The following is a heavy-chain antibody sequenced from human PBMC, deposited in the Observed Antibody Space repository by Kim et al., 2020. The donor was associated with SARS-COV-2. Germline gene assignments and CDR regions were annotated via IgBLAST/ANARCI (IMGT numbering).Heavy chain of an antibody. D-gene: IGHD3-9*01. J-gene: IGHJ6*02. Sequence: GGSLRLSCAASGFTFSSYAMHWVRQAPGKGLEWVAVISYDGSNKYYADSVKGRFTISRDNSKNTLYLQMNSLRAEDTAVYYCARDTATLNYDILTGYYIDYYYYGMDVWGQGTTVTVSS. V-gene: IGHV3-30*04. CDR2: ISYDGSNK. CDR1: GFTFSSYA. CDR3: ARDTATLNYDILTGYYIDYYYYGMDV.